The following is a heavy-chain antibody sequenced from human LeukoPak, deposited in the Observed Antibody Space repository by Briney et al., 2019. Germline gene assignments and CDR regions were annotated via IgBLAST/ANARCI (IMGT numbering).Heavy chain of an antibody. CDR2: IFHSGTS. V-gene: IGHV4-30-4*01. J-gene: IGHJ5*02. CDR1: GGSITSGDSY. D-gene: IGHD5-18*01. Sequence: PSQTLSLTCTVSGGSITSGDSYWSWIRQPPGKGLEWIGYIFHSGTSYSNPSLKSRITISVDRSKNQSSLKLSSVTAADTAVHYCARSPPIAAMVKSGWFDPWGQGTLVTVSS. CDR3: ARSPPIAAMVKSGWFDP.